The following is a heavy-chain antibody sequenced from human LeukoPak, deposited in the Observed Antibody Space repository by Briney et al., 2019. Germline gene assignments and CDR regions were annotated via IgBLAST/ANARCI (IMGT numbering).Heavy chain of an antibody. CDR3: ARPRYCSSTTCTGPFDY. J-gene: IGHJ4*02. CDR1: GGSFSGFY. CDR2: INHSGST. D-gene: IGHD2-2*01. V-gene: IGHV4-34*01. Sequence: SETLSLTCAVYGGSFSGFYWSWIRQPPGKGLEWIGEINHSGSTSYNPSLKSRVTISVDTSKNQFSLKLSSVTAADTAVYYCARPRYCSSTTCTGPFDYWGQGTLVTVSS.